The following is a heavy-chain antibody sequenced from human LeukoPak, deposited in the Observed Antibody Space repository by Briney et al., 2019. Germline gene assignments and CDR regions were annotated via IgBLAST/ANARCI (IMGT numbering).Heavy chain of an antibody. Sequence: PSETLSLTCGVYGGSFSGYYWSWIRQPPGKGLEWIGEINNSGSTNYNPFLKSRVTISVDTSKNQFSLKLSSVTAADTAVYYCARVQRPLDGADYWGQGTLVTVSS. CDR2: INNSGST. D-gene: IGHD1-1*01. CDR1: GGSFSGYY. V-gene: IGHV4-34*01. J-gene: IGHJ4*02. CDR3: ARVQRPLDGADY.